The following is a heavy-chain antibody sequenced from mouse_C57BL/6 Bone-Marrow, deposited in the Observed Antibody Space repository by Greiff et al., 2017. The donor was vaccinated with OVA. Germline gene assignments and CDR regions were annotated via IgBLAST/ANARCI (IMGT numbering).Heavy chain of an antibody. V-gene: IGHV1-59*01. J-gene: IGHJ3*01. D-gene: IGHD2-3*01. Sequence: QVQLQQPGAELVRPGTSVKLSCKASGYTFTSYWMHWVKQRPGQGLEWIGVIDPSDSYTNYNHKFKGKATLTVDTSSSTAYMQLSSLTSEDSAVYYCARNRWLPFAYWGQGTLVTVSA. CDR2: IDPSDSYT. CDR3: ARNRWLPFAY. CDR1: GYTFTSYW.